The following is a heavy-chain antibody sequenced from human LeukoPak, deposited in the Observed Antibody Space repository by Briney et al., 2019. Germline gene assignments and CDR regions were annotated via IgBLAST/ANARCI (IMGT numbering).Heavy chain of an antibody. J-gene: IGHJ4*02. CDR2: IKQDGNEK. D-gene: IGHD1-7*01. CDR1: GFIFSSYW. CDR3: ARANWNYAQGTDY. V-gene: IGHV3-7*01. Sequence: PGGSLRLSCVASGFIFSSYWMSWVRQAPGKVLEWVANIKQDGNEKYYVDSVKGRFTISRDNAKNSLYLQMNSLRAEDTAVYYCARANWNYAQGTDYWGQGTLVTVSS.